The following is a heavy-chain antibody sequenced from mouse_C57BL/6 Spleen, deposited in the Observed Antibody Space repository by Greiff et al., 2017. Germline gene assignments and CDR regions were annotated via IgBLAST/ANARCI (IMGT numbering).Heavy chain of an antibody. CDR2: ISSGSSTI. J-gene: IGHJ4*01. Sequence: EVQRVESGGGLVKPGGSLKLSCAASGFTFSDYGMHWVRQAPEKGLEWVAYISSGSSTIYYADTVKGRFTIFRDNAKYTLFLQMTSLRSEDTAMYYCAGRLRRGYAIDYWGQGTSVTVSS. D-gene: IGHD2-4*01. CDR1: GFTFSDYG. V-gene: IGHV5-17*01. CDR3: AGRLRRGYAIDY.